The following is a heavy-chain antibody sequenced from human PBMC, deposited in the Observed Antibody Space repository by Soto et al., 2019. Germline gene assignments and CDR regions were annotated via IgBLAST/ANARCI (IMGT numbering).Heavy chain of an antibody. V-gene: IGHV4-59*01. CDR1: GGSISSYY. J-gene: IGHJ4*02. CDR2: IYYSGST. D-gene: IGHD5-18*01. Sequence: QVQLQESGPGLVKPSETLSLTCTVSGGSISSYYWSWIRQPPGKGLEWIGYIYYSGSTNYNPSLKSRVTISADTSKSQYSMKLSSGTAADTAVYYCARVASSYGSSNFDYWGQGTLVTVSS. CDR3: ARVASSYGSSNFDY.